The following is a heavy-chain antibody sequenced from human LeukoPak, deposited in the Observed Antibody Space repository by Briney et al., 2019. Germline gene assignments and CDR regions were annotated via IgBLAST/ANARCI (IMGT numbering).Heavy chain of an antibody. J-gene: IGHJ4*02. D-gene: IGHD3-22*01. V-gene: IGHV4-61*01. CDR1: GGSISSSSYY. Sequence: SETLSLTCTVSGGSISSSSYYWSWIRQPPGTGLEWIGYIYYSGSTNYNPSLKSRVTISVDTSKNQFSLKLSSVTAADTAVYYCASGYYYVDYWGQGTLVTVSS. CDR3: ASGYYYVDY. CDR2: IYYSGST.